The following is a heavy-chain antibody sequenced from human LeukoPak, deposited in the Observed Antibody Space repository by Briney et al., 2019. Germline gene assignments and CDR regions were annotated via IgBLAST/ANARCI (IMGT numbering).Heavy chain of an antibody. D-gene: IGHD4-17*01. CDR2: MNPNSGNT. CDR3: ARTNGDLDY. V-gene: IGHV1-8*01. CDR1: GYTFPNYD. Sequence: ASVKVSCKASGYTFPNYDINWVRQATGQGLEWMGWMNPNSGNTGYAQNFQGRVTMTRDTSISTAYMQVTSLRSEDTAIYYCARTNGDLDYWGQGTLVTVSS. J-gene: IGHJ4*02.